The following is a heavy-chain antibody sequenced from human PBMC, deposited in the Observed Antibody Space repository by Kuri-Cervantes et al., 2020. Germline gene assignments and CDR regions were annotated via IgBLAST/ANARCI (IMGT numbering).Heavy chain of an antibody. CDR3: ASYYSSSS. D-gene: IGHD6-6*01. CDR1: GFTFSVYS. CDR2: ISSSSSSI. Sequence: ETLSLTCAASGFTFSVYSMNWVRQAPGKGLEWVSYISSSSSSIYCADSVKGRFTISRDNAKNSLYLQMSSLRAEDTAVYYCASYYSSSSWGQGTLVTVSS. J-gene: IGHJ5*02. V-gene: IGHV3-48*01.